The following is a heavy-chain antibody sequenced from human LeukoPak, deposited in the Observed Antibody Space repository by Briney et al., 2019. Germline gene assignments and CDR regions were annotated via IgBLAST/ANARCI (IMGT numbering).Heavy chain of an antibody. CDR2: ISYDGSNK. CDR1: GFTFSSYG. V-gene: IGHV3-30*18. Sequence: GRSLRLSCAASGFTFSSYGMHWVRQAPGKGLERVAVISYDGSNKYYADSVKGRFTISRDNSKNTLYLQMNSLRAEDTAVYYCAKDHAFYCSSTSCYLHYYGMDVWGQGTTVTVSS. J-gene: IGHJ6*02. D-gene: IGHD2-2*01. CDR3: AKDHAFYCSSTSCYLHYYGMDV.